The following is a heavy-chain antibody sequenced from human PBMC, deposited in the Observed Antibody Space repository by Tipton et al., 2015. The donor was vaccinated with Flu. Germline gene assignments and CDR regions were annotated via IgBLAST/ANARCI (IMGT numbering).Heavy chain of an antibody. V-gene: IGHV4-59*08. CDR3: ARLWDTAMVNWFDP. Sequence: TLSLTCTVSGGSISSYYWSWIRQPPGKGLEWIGYIYYSGSTNYNPSLKSRVTISVDTSKNQFSLKLSSVTAADTAVYYCARLWDTAMVNWFDPWGQGTLVTVSS. J-gene: IGHJ5*02. D-gene: IGHD5-18*01. CDR1: GGSISSYY. CDR2: IYYSGST.